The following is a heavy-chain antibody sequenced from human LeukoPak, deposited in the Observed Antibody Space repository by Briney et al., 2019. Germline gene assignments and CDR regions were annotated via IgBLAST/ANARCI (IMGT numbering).Heavy chain of an antibody. CDR2: ISSSSSTI. D-gene: IGHD3-10*01. J-gene: IGHJ2*01. CDR1: GFTFSSYS. CDR3: LRHFDL. V-gene: IGHV3-48*04. Sequence: PGGSLRLSCAASGFTFSSYSMNWVRQAPGKGLEWVSYISSSSSTIYYADSVKGRFTISRDNAKNSLYLQMNGLRAEDTAVYYCLRHFDLWGRGTLVTVSS.